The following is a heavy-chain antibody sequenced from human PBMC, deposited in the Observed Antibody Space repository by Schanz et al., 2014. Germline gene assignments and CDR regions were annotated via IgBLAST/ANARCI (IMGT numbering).Heavy chain of an antibody. D-gene: IGHD3-3*01. CDR3: ARQPGRITVSGVVSNWFDP. CDR2: ISSGSSTI. CDR1: GFIFSDHY. V-gene: IGHV3-11*01. Sequence: QVQLVESGGGLVKPGGSLRLSCVVSGFIFSDHYMSWIRQAPGKGLEWISYISSGSSTIHYADSVKGRFTISRDNSKNTLYLQMNSLRVEDTAVYYCARQPGRITVSGVVSNWFDPWGQGTLVTVSS. J-gene: IGHJ5*02.